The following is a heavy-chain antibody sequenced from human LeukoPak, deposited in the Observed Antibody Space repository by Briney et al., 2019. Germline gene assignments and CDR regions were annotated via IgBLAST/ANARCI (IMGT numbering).Heavy chain of an antibody. CDR3: ARGGDIVATRGLDY. CDR1: GVSISSYY. CDR2: IYYSGST. D-gene: IGHD5-12*01. V-gene: IGHV4-59*01. Sequence: PSESLSLTCTVSGVSISSYYWSWIRQPPGKGLEWIGYIYYSGSTNYNPSLKSRVTISVDTSENQFSLKLSSVTAADTAVYYCARGGDIVATRGLDYWGQGTLVTVSS. J-gene: IGHJ4*02.